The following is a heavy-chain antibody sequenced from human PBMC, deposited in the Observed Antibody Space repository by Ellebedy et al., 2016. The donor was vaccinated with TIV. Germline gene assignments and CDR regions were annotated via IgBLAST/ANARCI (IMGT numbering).Heavy chain of an antibody. D-gene: IGHD3-16*01. CDR2: IYHTGST. Sequence: MPSETLSLTCTVSGGSIRSSSYYWGWIRQPPGQGLEWIGSIYHTGSTYYNPSLNSRVTMSLHTSENHLSLKLTSVTAADAAVYYCARIRFGVGIFWGQGTLVTVSS. J-gene: IGHJ4*02. CDR3: ARIRFGVGIF. CDR1: GGSIRSSSYY. V-gene: IGHV4-39*07.